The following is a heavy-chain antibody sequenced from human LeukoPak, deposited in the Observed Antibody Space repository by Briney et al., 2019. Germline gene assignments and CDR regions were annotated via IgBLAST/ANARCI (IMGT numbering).Heavy chain of an antibody. D-gene: IGHD4-17*01. Sequence: VASVKVSCKASGYTFTSYGISWVRQAPGQGLEWMGWISAYNGNTNYAQKLQGRVTMTTDTSTSTAYMELRSLRSDDTAVYYCARDPIRSYGVLEDYYFDYWGQGTLVTVSS. J-gene: IGHJ4*02. CDR1: GYTFTSYG. CDR3: ARDPIRSYGVLEDYYFDY. V-gene: IGHV1-18*01. CDR2: ISAYNGNT.